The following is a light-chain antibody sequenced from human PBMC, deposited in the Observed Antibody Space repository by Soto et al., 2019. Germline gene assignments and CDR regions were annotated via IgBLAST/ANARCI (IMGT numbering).Light chain of an antibody. Sequence: EIVLTQSPAILSLSPGERATLSCRASQSVSSYLAWYQQKPGQAPRLLIYDASNRATGIPARFSGSGSGTDFTLTISSLEPEDFAVYYCQQRSNWPRGTFGQGTKLEIK. J-gene: IGKJ2*01. CDR3: QQRSNWPRGT. V-gene: IGKV3-11*01. CDR1: QSVSSY. CDR2: DAS.